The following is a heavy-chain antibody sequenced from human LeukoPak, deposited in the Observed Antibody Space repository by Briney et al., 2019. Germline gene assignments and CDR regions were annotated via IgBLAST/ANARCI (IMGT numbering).Heavy chain of an antibody. Sequence: GGFLRLSCAASGFTFSSYGMHWVRQAPGKGLEWVAFIRYDGSNKYYADSVKGRFTISRDNSKNTLYLQMNSLRAEDTAVYYCAKVVAGRPGIAAAAWYYYYYMDVWGKGTTVTVSS. V-gene: IGHV3-30*02. CDR3: AKVVAGRPGIAAAAWYYYYYMDV. CDR1: GFTFSSYG. D-gene: IGHD6-13*01. CDR2: IRYDGSNK. J-gene: IGHJ6*03.